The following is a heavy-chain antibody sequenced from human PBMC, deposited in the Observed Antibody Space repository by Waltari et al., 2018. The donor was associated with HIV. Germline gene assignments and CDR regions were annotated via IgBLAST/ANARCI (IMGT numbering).Heavy chain of an antibody. V-gene: IGHV4-61*02. CDR2: VYISGNS. Sequence: QVQLQESGPGLVKPSQTLSLTCNVTGGSITRGSYYWIWIRQHAGKGLEWIGRVYISGNSHYTPALRSRVTMSLDTSKTQFSLKLSSVTAADPAVYYFAGGLDIVTGYYHSFSDLWGRGTLVTVSS. CDR1: GGSITRGSYY. CDR3: AGGLDIVTGYYHSFSDL. J-gene: IGHJ2*01. D-gene: IGHD3-9*01.